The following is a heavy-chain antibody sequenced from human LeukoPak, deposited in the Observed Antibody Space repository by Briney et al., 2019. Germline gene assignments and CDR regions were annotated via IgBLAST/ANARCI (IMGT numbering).Heavy chain of an antibody. D-gene: IGHD6-13*01. CDR2: INHSGST. Sequence: SETLSLTCAVYGGSFSGYYWSWIRQPPGKGLEWIGEINHSGSTNYNPSLKSRVTISVDTSKNQFSLKLSSVTAADTAVYYCAGGYSSSLNWFDPWGQGTLVTVSS. V-gene: IGHV4-34*01. J-gene: IGHJ5*02. CDR3: AGGYSSSLNWFDP. CDR1: GGSFSGYY.